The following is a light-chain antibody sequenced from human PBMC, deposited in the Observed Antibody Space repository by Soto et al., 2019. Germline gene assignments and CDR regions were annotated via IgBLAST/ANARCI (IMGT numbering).Light chain of an antibody. CDR1: QSVSSN. Sequence: EIVMPPSPATLSLSPVERAPLSCRASQSVSSNLAWYQQKPGQAPRLLIYGESTRATGIQARFSGSGSGTEFTLTISRLKSEDFEVYYCKQYNNWMTCGHGTKGDIK. CDR2: GES. V-gene: IGKV3-15*01. J-gene: IGKJ1*01. CDR3: KQYNNWMT.